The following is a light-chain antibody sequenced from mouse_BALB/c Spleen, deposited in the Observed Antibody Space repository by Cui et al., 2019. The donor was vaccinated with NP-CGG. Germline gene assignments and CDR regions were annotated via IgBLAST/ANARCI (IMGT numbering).Light chain of an antibody. CDR1: TGAVTTSNY. CDR2: GTN. J-gene: IGLJ1*01. CDR3: ALWYSNHWV. Sequence: QAVVTQASALTTSPGETVTLTCCSSTGAVTTSNYANWVQEKPDHLFTGLIGGTNNRAPGVPARFSGSLIGDKAARTITGAQTEDEAIYFCALWYSNHWVFGGGTKLTVL. V-gene: IGLV1*01.